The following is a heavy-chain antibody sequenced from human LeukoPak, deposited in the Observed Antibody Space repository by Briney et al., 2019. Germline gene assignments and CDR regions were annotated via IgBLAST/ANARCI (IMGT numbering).Heavy chain of an antibody. CDR2: IRYDGADT. Sequence: GGSLRLSCAASGFSFGSYAMHWVRQAPGKGLDWVAFIRYDGADTYYADSVKGRFTVSRDNSKNTLYLQMNSLTAEDTALYYCAKEGGGRTFDYWGQGTLVTVSS. V-gene: IGHV3-30*02. D-gene: IGHD4-23*01. J-gene: IGHJ4*02. CDR3: AKEGGGRTFDY. CDR1: GFSFGSYA.